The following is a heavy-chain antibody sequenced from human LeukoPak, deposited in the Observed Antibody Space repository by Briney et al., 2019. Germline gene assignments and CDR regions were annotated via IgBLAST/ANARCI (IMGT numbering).Heavy chain of an antibody. CDR1: GFTFRDYY. V-gene: IGHV3-11*04. D-gene: IGHD3-22*01. J-gene: IGHJ5*02. CDR3: DRDRYYAESSAYSNWFDP. CDR2: ISDGGSTV. Sequence: PGGSLRLSCSTSGFTFRDYYMSWIRQAPGKGLEWVSYISDGGSTVYYGDSVKGRFTISRDNAKKSVYLQMNSLRPEDTAVYYCDRDRYYAESSAYSNWFDPWRQGTLVTVSS.